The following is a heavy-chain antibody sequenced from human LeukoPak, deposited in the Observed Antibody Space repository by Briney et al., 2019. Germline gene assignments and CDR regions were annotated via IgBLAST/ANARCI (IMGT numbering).Heavy chain of an antibody. CDR1: GFTVSSSY. D-gene: IGHD6-13*01. J-gene: IGHJ4*02. CDR3: AKDRYSIWYLTIDY. V-gene: IGHV3-53*01. CDR2: IYSGGYT. Sequence: PGGSLRLSCAASGFTVSSSYMIWVRQAPGKGLEWVSVIYSGGYTYYADSVKGRFTISRDHSKNTLYLQMNSLRAEDTAVYYCAKDRYSIWYLTIDYWGQGTLVTVSS.